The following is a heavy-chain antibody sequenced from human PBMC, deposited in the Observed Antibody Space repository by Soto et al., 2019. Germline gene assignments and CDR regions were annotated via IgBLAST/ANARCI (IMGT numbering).Heavy chain of an antibody. CDR3: TRGAYYDRWSAYYTGSFDY. J-gene: IGHJ4*02. D-gene: IGHD3-3*01. Sequence: GSLRLSCEASGFTFSNYGANWVRQAPGKGLEWISYTDSSGTTTDYADSVKGRFTISRDNAQKSLFLQMNSLRDEDTAVYFCTRGAYYDRWSAYYTGSFDYWGQGTVVTVSS. CDR1: GFTFSNYG. V-gene: IGHV3-48*02. CDR2: TDSSGTTT.